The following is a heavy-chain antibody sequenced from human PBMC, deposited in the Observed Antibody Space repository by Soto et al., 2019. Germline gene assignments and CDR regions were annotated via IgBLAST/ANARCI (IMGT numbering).Heavy chain of an antibody. CDR2: ISAHNGDT. V-gene: IGHV1-18*01. J-gene: IGHJ6*02. CDR3: ARGGADVWTNTDV. D-gene: IGHD2-8*01. Sequence: WAYQDHGQGLEWMGWISAHNGDTNYVQKFQGRVTMTTDTSTRTTYMELRSLRYDDTAVYYCARGGADVWTNTDVWLQGTTVTVS.